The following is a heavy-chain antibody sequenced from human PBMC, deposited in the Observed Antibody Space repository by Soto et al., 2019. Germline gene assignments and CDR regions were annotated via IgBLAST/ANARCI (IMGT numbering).Heavy chain of an antibody. D-gene: IGHD6-13*01. CDR3: ASGQQLVRNY. CDR2: IYHSGST. J-gene: IGHJ4*02. V-gene: IGHV4-30-2*01. CDR1: GGSISSGGYS. Sequence: QLQLQESGSGLVKPSQTLSLTCAVSGGSISSGGYSWSWIRQPPGKGLEWIGYIYHSGSTYYNPSRKSRVTISVDRSKNQFSLKLSSVTAADTAVDYCASGQQLVRNYWGQGTLVTVSS.